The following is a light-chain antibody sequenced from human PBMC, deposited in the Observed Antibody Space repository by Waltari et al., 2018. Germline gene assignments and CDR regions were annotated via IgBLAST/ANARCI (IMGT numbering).Light chain of an antibody. V-gene: IGKV3-11*01. CDR2: DAS. J-gene: IGKJ1*01. CDR3: LQRSLWPWT. CDR1: QTVSTY. Sequence: IVLTQSPATLSLSPGERATLSSSASQTVSTYLAWFQQKPGQAPRLLIYDASNRAPGIPARFSGSGSGTDFSLTISSLEPEDFAVYYCLQRSLWPWTFGQGTKVAVK.